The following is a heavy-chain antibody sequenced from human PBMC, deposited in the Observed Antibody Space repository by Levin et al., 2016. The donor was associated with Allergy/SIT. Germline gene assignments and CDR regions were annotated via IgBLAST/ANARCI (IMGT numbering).Heavy chain of an antibody. V-gene: IGHV3-30*02. CDR2: IRYDGSNK. Sequence: WIRQPPGKGLEWVAFIRYDGSNKYYADSVKGRFTISRDNSKNTLYLQMNSLRAEDTAVYYCASEYSSSWLFDYWGQGTLVTVSS. CDR3: ASEYSSSWLFDY. D-gene: IGHD6-13*01. J-gene: IGHJ4*02.